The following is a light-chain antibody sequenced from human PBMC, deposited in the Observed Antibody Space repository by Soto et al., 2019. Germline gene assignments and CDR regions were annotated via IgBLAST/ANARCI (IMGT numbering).Light chain of an antibody. V-gene: IGKV3-15*01. CDR3: QQYYDWPLT. Sequence: EIVMTQSPATLSVSPGERATLSCRASQSVGTKLAWYQQKPGQAPRLLVYDASTRATGFPARFSGSGSGTEFSLTISSLQSEDFAVYYCQQYYDWPLTFGGGTKVEIK. CDR1: QSVGTK. J-gene: IGKJ4*01. CDR2: DAS.